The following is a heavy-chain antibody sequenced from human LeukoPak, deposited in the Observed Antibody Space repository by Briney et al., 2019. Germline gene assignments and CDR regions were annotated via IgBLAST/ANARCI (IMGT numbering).Heavy chain of an antibody. J-gene: IGHJ4*02. CDR2: IHTSGNT. V-gene: IGHV4-61*02. Sequence: SQTLSLTCIVSGDSVSSGTYYWTWLREPAGKGLEWIGRIHTSGNTNYSPSLKSRVTISRDTSKNQFSLRLTSVTAADTAVYYCVSDWNGDYFEYWGEGTLVTVSS. D-gene: IGHD1-1*01. CDR1: GDSVSSGTYY. CDR3: VSDWNGDYFEY.